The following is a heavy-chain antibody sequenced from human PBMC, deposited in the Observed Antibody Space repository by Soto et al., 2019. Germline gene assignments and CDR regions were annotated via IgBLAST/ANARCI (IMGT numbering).Heavy chain of an antibody. CDR3: AKPNTSGWYYFYYGMDV. D-gene: IGHD6-19*01. V-gene: IGHV3-30*18. Sequence: QVQLVESGGGVVQPGRSLRLSCAASGFTFRSYGMHWVRQAPGKGLEWVAGLSHDGSDKYYADSVRGRFTISRDNSKNTLYLQMNSLRAEDTAVYYCAKPNTSGWYYFYYGMDVWGQGTTVTVSS. CDR2: LSHDGSDK. J-gene: IGHJ6*02. CDR1: GFTFRSYG.